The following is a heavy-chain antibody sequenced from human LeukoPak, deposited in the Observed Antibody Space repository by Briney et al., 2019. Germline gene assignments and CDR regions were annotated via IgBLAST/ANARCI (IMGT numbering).Heavy chain of an antibody. Sequence: SQTLSLTCTVSGGSISSGSYYWSWIRQPAGKGLEWIGYIYYSGSTNYNPSLKSRVTISVDTSKNQFSLKLSSVIAADTAVYYCARGQIPQSMLHPYYFDYWGQGTLVTVSS. CDR3: ARGQIPQSMLHPYYFDY. D-gene: IGHD2-8*01. CDR2: IYYSGST. CDR1: GGSISSGSYY. V-gene: IGHV4-61*10. J-gene: IGHJ4*02.